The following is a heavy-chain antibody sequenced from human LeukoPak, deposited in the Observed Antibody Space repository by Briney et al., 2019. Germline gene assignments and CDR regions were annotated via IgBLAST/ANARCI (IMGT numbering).Heavy chain of an antibody. CDR3: AKDPHEFSSGWSHFDY. CDR1: GYTFTGYY. D-gene: IGHD6-19*01. CDR2: INPNSGGT. J-gene: IGHJ4*02. V-gene: IGHV1-2*02. Sequence: GASVKVSCKASGYTFTGYYMHWVRQAPGQGLEWMGWINPNSGGTNYAQKLRGRVTMTTDTSTSTAYMELRSLRSDDTAVYYCAKDPHEFSSGWSHFDYWGQGTLVTVSS.